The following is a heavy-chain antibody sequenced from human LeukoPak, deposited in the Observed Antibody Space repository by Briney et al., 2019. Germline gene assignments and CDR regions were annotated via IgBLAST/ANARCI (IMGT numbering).Heavy chain of an antibody. J-gene: IGHJ4*02. Sequence: SGTLSLTCAVSSGSIFSSNWWSWVRQPPGKGLEWIGQTFHSGSTSYSPSLKSRVSVSVDTSKNQFSLKVTSVTAADTAVYYCARDTRCSGSCLVEYWGQGTLVTVSS. D-gene: IGHD2-15*01. CDR3: ARDTRCSGSCLVEY. CDR1: SGSIFSSNW. CDR2: TFHSGST. V-gene: IGHV4-4*02.